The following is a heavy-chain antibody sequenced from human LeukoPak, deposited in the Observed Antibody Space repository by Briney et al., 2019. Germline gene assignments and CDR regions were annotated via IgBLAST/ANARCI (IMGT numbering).Heavy chain of an antibody. J-gene: IGHJ6*02. CDR1: GGSISNYH. CDR2: IYTSGST. CDR3: ARVTPVGSDRYFYDGTDV. D-gene: IGHD2-21*02. V-gene: IGHV4-4*07. Sequence: PSETLSLTCTVSGGSISNYHWSWIRQPAGKGLEWIGRIYTSGSTNYNPSLKGRVTMSVDTSKNQFSLSLSSVTAADTAVYYCARVTPVGSDRYFYDGTDVWGQGTTVTVSS.